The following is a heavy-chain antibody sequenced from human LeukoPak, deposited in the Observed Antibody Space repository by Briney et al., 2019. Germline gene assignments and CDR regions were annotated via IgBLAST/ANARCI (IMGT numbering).Heavy chain of an antibody. CDR3: ARARSFALGGYYYGMDV. CDR2: IIPIFGTA. D-gene: IGHD3-16*01. J-gene: IGHJ6*04. CDR1: GGTFSSYA. Sequence: GASVKVSCKASGGTFSSYAISWVRQAPGQGLEWMGRIIPIFGTANYAQKFQGRVTITADESTSTAYMELSSLRSEDTAVYYCARARSFALGGYYYGMDVWGKGTTVTVSS. V-gene: IGHV1-69*13.